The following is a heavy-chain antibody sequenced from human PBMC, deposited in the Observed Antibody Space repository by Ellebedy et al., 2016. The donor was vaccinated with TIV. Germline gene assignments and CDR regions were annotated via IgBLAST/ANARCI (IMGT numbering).Heavy chain of an antibody. V-gene: IGHV4-59*01. J-gene: IGHJ5*02. Sequence: SETLSLXXTVSGGSISSYYWTWIRQPPGKGLEWIGYVHHSGSTNHNPSLRSRVTLSVETSKNQFSLKLSSVTAADTAVCYCARIKDDSSGQRFDPWGQGTLVTVSS. CDR3: ARIKDDSSGQRFDP. D-gene: IGHD3-22*01. CDR2: VHHSGST. CDR1: GGSISSYY.